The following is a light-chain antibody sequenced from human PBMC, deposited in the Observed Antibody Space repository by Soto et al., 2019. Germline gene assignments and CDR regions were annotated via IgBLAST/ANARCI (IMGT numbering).Light chain of an antibody. J-gene: IGKJ1*01. V-gene: IGKV3-11*01. Sequence: EIVLTQSPATLSSFSGDRVTLSCRASQYINTRLAWYQHRHGQAPRILIYQTSIRDAGIPARFSASGSGTDCTLTVSEVQPEDFSLYYGHQRQSSPRTFGQGTKVDIK. CDR2: QTS. CDR1: QYINTR. CDR3: HQRQSSPRT.